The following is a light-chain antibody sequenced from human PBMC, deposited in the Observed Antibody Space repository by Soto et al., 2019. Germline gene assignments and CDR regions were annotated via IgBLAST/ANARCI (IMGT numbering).Light chain of an antibody. J-gene: IGKJ4*01. CDR1: QSVSNF. Sequence: EIVLTQSPATLSLSPGEIATLSCRASQSVSNFLAWYQQRPGQAPRLLLYGASNRATGTPARFSGSGSGTDFTLTISRLEPDDSAVYYCQQRSNRLTFGGGTKVEIK. CDR2: GAS. CDR3: QQRSNRLT. V-gene: IGKV3-11*01.